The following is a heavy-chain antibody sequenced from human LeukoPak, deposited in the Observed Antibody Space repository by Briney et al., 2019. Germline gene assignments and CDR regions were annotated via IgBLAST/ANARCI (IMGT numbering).Heavy chain of an antibody. D-gene: IGHD2-2*01. CDR1: GFTFSSYG. CDR2: IWYDGSNK. CDR3: AAYCSSTSCFVGAFGI. V-gene: IGHV3-33*01. Sequence: PGGSLRLSCAASGFTFSSYGMHWVRQAPGKGLEWVAVIWYDGSNKYYADSVKGRFTISRDNSKNTLYLQMNSLRAEDTAVYYCAAYCSSTSCFVGAFGIWGQGTMVTVSS. J-gene: IGHJ3*02.